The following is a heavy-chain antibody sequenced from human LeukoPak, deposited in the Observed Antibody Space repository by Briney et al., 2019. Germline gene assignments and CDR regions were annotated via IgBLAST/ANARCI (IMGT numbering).Heavy chain of an antibody. Sequence: SETLSLTCTVSGGSISSGDYYWSWIRQPPGKGLEWIGYIYYSGSTYYNPSLKSRVTISVDTSKNQFSLKLSSVTAADTAVYYCASNLVGYSQSFDYWGQGTLVTVSS. CDR2: IYYSGST. CDR1: GGSISSGDYY. J-gene: IGHJ4*02. CDR3: ASNLVGYSQSFDY. V-gene: IGHV4-30-4*01. D-gene: IGHD2-8*02.